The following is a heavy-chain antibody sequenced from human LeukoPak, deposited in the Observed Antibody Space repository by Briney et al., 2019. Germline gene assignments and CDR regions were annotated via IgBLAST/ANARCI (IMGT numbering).Heavy chain of an antibody. D-gene: IGHD2-2*01. J-gene: IGHJ4*02. V-gene: IGHV3-30*04. CDR2: ISYDGSNK. CDR3: ARDPYFYCSSTSCSRGYFDY. Sequence: GRSLRLSCAASGFTFSSYAMHWVRQAPGKGLEGVAVISYDGSNKYYADSVKGRFTISRDNSKNTLYLQMNSLRAEDTAVYYCARDPYFYCSSTSCSRGYFDYWGQGTLVTVSS. CDR1: GFTFSSYA.